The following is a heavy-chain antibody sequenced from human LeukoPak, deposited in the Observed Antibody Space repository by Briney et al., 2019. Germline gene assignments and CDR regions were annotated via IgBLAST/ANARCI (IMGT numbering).Heavy chain of an antibody. Sequence: SETLSLTCAVYGGSFSGYYWSWIRQPPGKGLEWIGEINHSGSTNYNLSLKSRVTISVDTSKNQFSLKLSSVTAADTAVYYCARGHRGWSFDYWGQGTLVTVSS. CDR2: INHSGST. CDR1: GGSFSGYY. CDR3: ARGHRGWSFDY. V-gene: IGHV4-34*01. D-gene: IGHD6-19*01. J-gene: IGHJ4*02.